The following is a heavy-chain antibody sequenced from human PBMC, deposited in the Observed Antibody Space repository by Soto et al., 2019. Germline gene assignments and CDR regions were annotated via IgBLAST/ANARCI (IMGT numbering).Heavy chain of an antibody. V-gene: IGHV3-23*01. CDR2: ISDSGGST. J-gene: IGHJ4*01. CDR1: GFSFSSYA. CDR3: AKARCTGNSCYVPDY. D-gene: IGHD2-8*02. Sequence: PGGSLRLSCAASGFSFSSYAMTWVRQATGTGLEWVSDISDSGGSTFYADSVQGRFIIYRDNSRTTLSLQMNSLRAEDTATYYCAKARCTGNSCYVPDYWGHGSLVTVSS.